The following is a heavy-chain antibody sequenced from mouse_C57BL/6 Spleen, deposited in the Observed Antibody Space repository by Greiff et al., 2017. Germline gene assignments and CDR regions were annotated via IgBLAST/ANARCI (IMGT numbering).Heavy chain of an antibody. V-gene: IGHV1-64*01. Sequence: VQLQQPGAELVKPGASVKLSCKASGYTFTSYWMHWVKQRPGQGLEWIGMIHPNSGSTNYNEKLKSKATLTVDKSSSTAYMQLSSLTSEDSAVYYCARGTTVVAEDYWGQGTTLTVSS. D-gene: IGHD1-1*01. CDR2: IHPNSGST. CDR3: ARGTTVVAEDY. J-gene: IGHJ2*01. CDR1: GYTFTSYW.